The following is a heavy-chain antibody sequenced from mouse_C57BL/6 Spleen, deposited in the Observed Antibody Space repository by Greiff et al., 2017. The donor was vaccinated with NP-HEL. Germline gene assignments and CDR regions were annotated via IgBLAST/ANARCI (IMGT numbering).Heavy chain of an antibody. J-gene: IGHJ4*01. V-gene: IGHV1-69*01. Sequence: QVQLQQPGAELVMPGASVKLSCKASGYTFTSYWMHWVKQRPGQGLEWIGEIDPSDSYTNYNQKFKGKSTLTVDKSSSTAYMQLSSLTSEDSAVYYCARPVYSSGLAMDYWGQGTSVTVSS. CDR3: ARPVYSSGLAMDY. CDR1: GYTFTSYW. D-gene: IGHD3-2*02. CDR2: IDPSDSYT.